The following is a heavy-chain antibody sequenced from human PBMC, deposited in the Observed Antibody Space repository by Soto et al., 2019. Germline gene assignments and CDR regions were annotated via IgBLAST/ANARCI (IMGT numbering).Heavy chain of an antibody. V-gene: IGHV4-39*02. Sequence: SETLSLTCTVSGGSISNNHYYWGWVRQPPGKGLEWIASISYSGTTYYNPSLKSRVTESVDTSRNQFSLRLTSVTAADTAVYYCARDKRITIFGVVIEGDPTDYYGMDVWGQGTTVTVSS. CDR1: GGSISNNHYY. J-gene: IGHJ6*02. CDR2: ISYSGTT. CDR3: ARDKRITIFGVVIEGDPTDYYGMDV. D-gene: IGHD3-3*01.